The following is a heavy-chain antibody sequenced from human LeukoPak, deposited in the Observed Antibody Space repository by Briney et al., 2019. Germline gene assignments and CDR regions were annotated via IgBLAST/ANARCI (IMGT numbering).Heavy chain of an antibody. CDR3: TAGLGKTGDDS. V-gene: IGHV3-15*01. CDR2: VKTTAEGETT. D-gene: IGHD4-11*01. Sequence: PGGSLRLSCEGSGFTFNDSWMSWIRQAPGKGLVWVGRVKTTAEGETTDYAAPVRGRFIISRDDSKNMVFLKMNRLETEDTAIYYCTAGLGKTGDDSWGQGTLVTVSS. J-gene: IGHJ4*02. CDR1: GFTFNDSW.